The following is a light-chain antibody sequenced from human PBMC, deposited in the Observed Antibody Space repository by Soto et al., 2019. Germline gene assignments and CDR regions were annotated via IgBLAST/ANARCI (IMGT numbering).Light chain of an antibody. Sequence: QSVLTQPASVSGSPGQSITISCTGTSSDVGGYNYVSWYQQHPGKAPKLMIYEVSNRPSGVSNRFSGSKSGTTASLTISGLQAEDEADYYCSSYTTISTLEVFGGGTQLTVL. V-gene: IGLV2-14*01. J-gene: IGLJ3*02. CDR3: SSYTTISTLEV. CDR1: SSDVGGYNY. CDR2: EVS.